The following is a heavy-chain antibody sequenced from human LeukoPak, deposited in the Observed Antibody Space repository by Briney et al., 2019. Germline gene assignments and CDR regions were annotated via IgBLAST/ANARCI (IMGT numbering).Heavy chain of an antibody. V-gene: IGHV4-4*09. CDR3: ARSYSSSSFWFDP. CDR1: GGSISSYY. D-gene: IGHD6-6*01. Sequence: SETLSLTCTVSGGSISSYYWSWIRQPPGKGLEWIGYIYTSVSTNYNPSLKSRVTISVDTSKNQFSLKLSSVTAADTAVYYCARSYSSSSFWFDPWGQGTLVTVSS. CDR2: IYTSVST. J-gene: IGHJ5*02.